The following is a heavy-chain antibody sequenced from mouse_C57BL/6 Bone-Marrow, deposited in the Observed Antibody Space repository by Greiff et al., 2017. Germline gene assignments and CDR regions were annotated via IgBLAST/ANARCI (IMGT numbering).Heavy chain of an antibody. D-gene: IGHD4-1*01. Sequence: EVKLMESGGGLVQPGGSLKLSCAASGFTFSDYGMAWVRQAPRKGPEWVAFISNLAYSIYYADTVTGRFTISRENAKNTLYLEMSSLRSEDTAMYYCATGTGFAYWGQGTLVTVSA. CDR3: ATGTGFAY. CDR1: GFTFSDYG. CDR2: ISNLAYSI. J-gene: IGHJ3*01. V-gene: IGHV5-15*01.